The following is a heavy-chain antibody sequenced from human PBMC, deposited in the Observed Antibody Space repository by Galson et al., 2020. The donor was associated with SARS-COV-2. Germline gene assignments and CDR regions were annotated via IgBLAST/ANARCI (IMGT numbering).Heavy chain of an antibody. CDR2: IYWDDDK. J-gene: IGHJ4*02. CDR3: AHRSTVVIPGSFDY. Sequence: GVGWIRQPPGKALEWLALIYWDDDKRYSPSLKSRLTITKDTSKNQVVLTMTNMDPVDTATYYCAHRSTVVIPGSFDYWGQGTLVTVSS. V-gene: IGHV2-5*02. D-gene: IGHD4-17*01. CDR1: G.